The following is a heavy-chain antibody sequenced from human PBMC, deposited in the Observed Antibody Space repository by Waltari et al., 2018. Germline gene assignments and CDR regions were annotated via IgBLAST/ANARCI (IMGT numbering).Heavy chain of an antibody. Sequence: QVQLQQWGAGLLNPSETLSLTCAVYGGSFSGYLWNWVRQSAGKGLAWIGEMHDGGGTDYNPSLRSRVTISLDTSKNQLSLKWSSLTAADTAIYYCTREVSADRAAYDLWGQGTMVTVSS. D-gene: IGHD3-10*01. CDR1: GGSFSGYL. CDR2: MHDGGGT. V-gene: IGHV4-34*02. CDR3: TREVSADRAAYDL. J-gene: IGHJ3*01.